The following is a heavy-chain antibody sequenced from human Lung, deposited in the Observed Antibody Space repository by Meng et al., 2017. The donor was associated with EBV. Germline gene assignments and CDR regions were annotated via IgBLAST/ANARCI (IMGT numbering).Heavy chain of an antibody. Sequence: QGRLQQWGAGLLKPSETLSLMCAFSGGSFRGYYWSWIRQSPERGLEWIGEINHSGHTNYNPSLKSRVTISVDTSKNQFSLNLSSVTAADTAVYYCARGRQIGWQGGDFAYWSQGTLVTVSS. J-gene: IGHJ4*02. CDR1: GGSFRGYY. V-gene: IGHV4-34*02. CDR3: ARGRQIGWQGGDFAY. D-gene: IGHD2-15*01. CDR2: INHSGHT.